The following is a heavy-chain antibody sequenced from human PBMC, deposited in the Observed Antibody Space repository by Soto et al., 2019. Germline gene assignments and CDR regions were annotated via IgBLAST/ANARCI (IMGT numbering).Heavy chain of an antibody. D-gene: IGHD6-19*01. V-gene: IGHV3-30*02. J-gene: IGHJ4*02. CDR3: AKDSPQTLYRSGWPQGD. CDR2: IWYDGSNK. CDR1: GFTFSNYG. Sequence: GGSLRLSCAASGFTFSNYGMHWVRQAPGKGLEWVAVIWYDGSNKNYADSVKGRFTISRDNSKNTLYLQMNSLRAEDTAVYYCAKDSPQTLYRSGWPQGDWGQGTLVTVSS.